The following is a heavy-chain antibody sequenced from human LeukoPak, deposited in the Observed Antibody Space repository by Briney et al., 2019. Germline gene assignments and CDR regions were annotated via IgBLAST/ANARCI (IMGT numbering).Heavy chain of an antibody. J-gene: IGHJ4*02. CDR2: INSDGSST. Sequence: GGSLRLSCAASGSTFSIYGMHGGRQAPGKGRGGVSRINSDGSSTSYADSVKGRFTISRDNAKNTLYLQMNSLRAEDTAVYYCARAGRAYCGGDCYHAFDYWGQGNLVTVSS. CDR1: GSTFSIYG. D-gene: IGHD2-21*02. V-gene: IGHV3-74*01. CDR3: ARAGRAYCGGDCYHAFDY.